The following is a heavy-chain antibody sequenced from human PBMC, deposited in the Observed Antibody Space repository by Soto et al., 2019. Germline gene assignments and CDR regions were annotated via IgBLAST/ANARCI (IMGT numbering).Heavy chain of an antibody. CDR3: ARGRGDGYNQHWFFDL. CDR2: INHSGST. D-gene: IGHD3-10*01. J-gene: IGHJ2*01. V-gene: IGHV4-34*01. CDR1: GGSFSGYY. Sequence: QVHLQQWGAGLLKPSETLSLTCAVYGGSFSGYYWSWIRQPPGKGLEWIGEINHSGSTNSNPSLKSRVSISGGPSNNQFSLKLSSVTAADTAVYYCARGRGDGYNQHWFFDLWGRGALVTVSS.